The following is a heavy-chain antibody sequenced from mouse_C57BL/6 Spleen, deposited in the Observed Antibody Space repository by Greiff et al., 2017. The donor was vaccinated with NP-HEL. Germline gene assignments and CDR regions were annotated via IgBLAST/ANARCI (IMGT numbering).Heavy chain of an antibody. D-gene: IGHD2-1*01. CDR2: IYPGDGDT. V-gene: IGHV1-82*01. CDR1: GYAFNSSW. CDR3: ARRGNFYFDY. Sequence: QVQLQQSGPELVKPGASVKISCKASGYAFNSSWMNWVKQRPGKGLEWIGRIYPGDGDTNYNGKFKGKATLTADKSSSTAYMQLRSLTSEDSAVYFFARRGNFYFDYWGQGTTLTVSS. J-gene: IGHJ2*01.